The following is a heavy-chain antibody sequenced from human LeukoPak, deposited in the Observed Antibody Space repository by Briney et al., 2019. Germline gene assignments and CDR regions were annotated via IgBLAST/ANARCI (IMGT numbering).Heavy chain of an antibody. V-gene: IGHV3-23*01. D-gene: IGHD4-23*01. CDR3: AKDSYGGNPGYFDY. CDR1: GFTFSSYA. CDR2: MSGSGGST. Sequence: SGGSLRLSCAASGFTFSSYAMSWVRQAPGKGLEWVSAMSGSGGSTYYADSVKGRFTISRDNSKNTLYLQMNSLRAEDTAVYYCAKDSYGGNPGYFDYWGQGTLVTVSS. J-gene: IGHJ4*02.